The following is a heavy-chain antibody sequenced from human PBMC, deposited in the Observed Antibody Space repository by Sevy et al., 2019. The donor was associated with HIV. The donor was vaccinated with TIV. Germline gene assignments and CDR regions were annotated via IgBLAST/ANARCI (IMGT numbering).Heavy chain of an antibody. CDR3: TRGGYGDYYYQYYFMDV. D-gene: IGHD4-17*01. J-gene: IGHJ6*03. CDR2: IRAKAYGGTT. V-gene: IGHV3-49*04. Sequence: GGSLRLSCTVSGFTFGDYAMTWVRQAPGKGLEWVAVIRAKAYGGTTDYAASVKDRFIISRDASRSIAYLQMRSLKIADTAVYYCTRGGYGDYYYQYYFMDVWGKGTTVTVSS. CDR1: GFTFGDYA.